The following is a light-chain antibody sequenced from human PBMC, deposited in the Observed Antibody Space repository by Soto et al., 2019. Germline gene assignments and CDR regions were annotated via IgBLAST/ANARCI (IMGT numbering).Light chain of an antibody. CDR2: LGS. CDR3: MQALQTV. J-gene: IGKJ1*01. V-gene: IGKV2-28*01. CDR1: QSLLHSNGYNY. Sequence: DIVMTQSPLSLPVTPGEPASISCRSSQSLLHSNGYNYLDWYLQKPGQSPQLLIYLGSNRASGVPDRFSGSGSGTDFTLKISRVEADDVGVYYCMQALQTVFGQGTKVEIK.